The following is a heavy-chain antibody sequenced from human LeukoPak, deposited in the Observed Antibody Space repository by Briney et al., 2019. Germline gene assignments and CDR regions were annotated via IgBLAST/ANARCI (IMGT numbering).Heavy chain of an antibody. J-gene: IGHJ5*02. CDR3: ARRGYSYGGRLNWFDP. CDR2: IFYSGST. Sequence: PSETLSLTCTVSGGSVSSGGYYWSWIRQHPGKGPEWIGYIFYSGSTHYNPSLKRRVTLSLDTSKSQFSLKLSSVTAADTAVYYCARRGYSYGGRLNWFDPWGQGTLVTVSS. CDR1: GGSVSSGGYY. V-gene: IGHV4-31*03. D-gene: IGHD5-18*01.